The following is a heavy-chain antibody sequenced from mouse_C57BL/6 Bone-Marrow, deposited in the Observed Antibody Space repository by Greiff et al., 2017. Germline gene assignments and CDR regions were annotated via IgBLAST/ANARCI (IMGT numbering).Heavy chain of an antibody. V-gene: IGHV1-81*01. CDR3: ARAGLRRRPGFAY. J-gene: IGHJ3*01. D-gene: IGHD2-2*01. CDR2: IYPRSGNT. CDR1: GYTFTSYG. Sequence: QVQLQQSGAELARPGASVKLSCKASGYTFTSYGISWVKQRTGQGLEWIGEIYPRSGNTYYNEKFKGKATLTADKSSSTAYMELRSLTSEDSAVYFCARAGLRRRPGFAYWGQGTLVTVSA.